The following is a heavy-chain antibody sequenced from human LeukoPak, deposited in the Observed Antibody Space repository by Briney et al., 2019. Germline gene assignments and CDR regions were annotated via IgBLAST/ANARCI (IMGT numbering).Heavy chain of an antibody. J-gene: IGHJ6*02. V-gene: IGHV4-30-2*01. CDR1: GYAIISGGFS. CDR3: ARVSKFYTVTTSPADGMDV. D-gene: IGHD4-17*01. Sequence: SETLSLTCTVSGYAIISGGFSWNWIRQPPGKGLEWIGCIYDRGPAHYNPSLKSRFTISVDRPKNQFFLNVTSLTAADTAVYYCARVSKFYTVTTSPADGMDVWGQGTTVTVSS. CDR2: IYDRGPA.